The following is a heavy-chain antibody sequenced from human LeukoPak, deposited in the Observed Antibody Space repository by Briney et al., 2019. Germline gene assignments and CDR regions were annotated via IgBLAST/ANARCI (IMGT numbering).Heavy chain of an antibody. J-gene: IGHJ3*02. CDR1: GGSISTISYY. V-gene: IGHV4-39*01. Sequence: SETLSLTCTVSGGSISTISYYWGWIRQPPGKGLEWIGSLYYSGSTYYNPSLKSRVTISVDTSKNQFSLKLTSVTAADTAVYYCARNVPSPSHHFDTWGQGTMVTVSS. CDR2: LYYSGST. D-gene: IGHD1-1*01. CDR3: ARNVPSPSHHFDT.